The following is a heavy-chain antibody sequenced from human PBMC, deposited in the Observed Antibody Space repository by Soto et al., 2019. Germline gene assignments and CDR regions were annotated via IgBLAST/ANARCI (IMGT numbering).Heavy chain of an antibody. CDR3: ARPQGDYGDYLRAFDI. CDR2: TWYDGTNK. D-gene: IGHD4-17*01. CDR1: GFPFSVYG. Sequence: QVQLVESGGGVVLPGGSLRISCAASGFPFSVYGMHWVRQAPGKGLEWVAVTWYDGTNKYYAESVKGRCIISRDNSKNTLYLQMNSLRAEDTAVYHCARPQGDYGDYLRAFDIWGPGTTVTVSS. J-gene: IGHJ3*02. V-gene: IGHV3-33*01.